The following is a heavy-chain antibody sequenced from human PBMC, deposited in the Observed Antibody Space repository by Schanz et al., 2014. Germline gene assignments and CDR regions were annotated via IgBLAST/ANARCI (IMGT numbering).Heavy chain of an antibody. Sequence: QVQLVQSGAEAKKPGATVKVSCKASGYIFINSGISWVRQAPGQGLEWMGWISVYNHNKENDQKFQGRVTMTTDTSTSTAYMALTDLRSDDTAVYYCARDRRVCDRDDLYYFDSWGQGTLVTVSS. V-gene: IGHV1-18*01. CDR1: GYIFINSG. J-gene: IGHJ4*02. CDR2: ISVYNHNK. CDR3: ARDRRVCDRDDLYYFDS. D-gene: IGHD1-1*01.